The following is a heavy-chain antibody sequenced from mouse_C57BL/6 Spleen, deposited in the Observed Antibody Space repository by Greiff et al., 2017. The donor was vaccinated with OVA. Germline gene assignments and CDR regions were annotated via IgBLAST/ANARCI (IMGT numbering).Heavy chain of an antibody. CDR2: ISRGSSTT. CDR3: ARPSMVTTYYYAMDY. D-gene: IGHD2-1*01. V-gene: IGHV5-17*01. J-gene: IGHJ4*01. Sequence: EVKVEESGGGLVKPGGSLKLSCAASGFTFSDYGMHWVRQAPEKGLEWVAYISRGSSTTYYADTVKGRFTISRDNAKNTLFLQMTSLRSEDTAMYYCARPSMVTTYYYAMDYWGQGTSVTVSS. CDR1: GFTFSDYG.